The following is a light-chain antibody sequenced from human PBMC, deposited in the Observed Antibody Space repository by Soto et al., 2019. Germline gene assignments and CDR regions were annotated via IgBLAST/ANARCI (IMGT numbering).Light chain of an antibody. Sequence: EIVLTQSPDTLSLSPGERATLSCRASQSISSSYLAWYQQKPGQAPRLLIYGASTRATGIPDRFSGSGSGTDFILTINRLEPEDFAVYYCQQYDNSPITFGQGTRLEIK. CDR1: QSISSSY. V-gene: IGKV3-20*01. CDR3: QQYDNSPIT. J-gene: IGKJ5*01. CDR2: GAS.